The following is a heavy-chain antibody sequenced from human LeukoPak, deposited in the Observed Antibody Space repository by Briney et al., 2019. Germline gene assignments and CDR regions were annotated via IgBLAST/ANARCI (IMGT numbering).Heavy chain of an antibody. V-gene: IGHV3-23*01. Sequence: GGSLRLSCAASGFTFSSSAMSWVRQAPGKGLEWVSAISNNGGYTYYADSVQGRFTISRDNSKNTLDLQMNSLRAEDTAVYYCARVGVVVTPYGMDVWGQGTTVTVSS. CDR1: GFTFSSSA. CDR3: ARVGVVVTPYGMDV. CDR2: ISNNGGYT. D-gene: IGHD3-22*01. J-gene: IGHJ6*02.